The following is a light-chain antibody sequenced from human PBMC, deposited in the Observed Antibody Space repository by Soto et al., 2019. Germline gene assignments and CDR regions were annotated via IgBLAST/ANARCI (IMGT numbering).Light chain of an antibody. V-gene: IGKV1-9*01. CDR2: AAS. J-gene: IGKJ2*01. CDR1: QDISTS. Sequence: DILLTQSPSFLSASLGDTVTITCRASQDISTSLARYRQQPGMAPKLLIYAASTLQSGVPSRFSGSGAGTEFTLTVSGLQHEDVATEYCLQDYNFPYTFGQGTKVDIK. CDR3: LQDYNFPYT.